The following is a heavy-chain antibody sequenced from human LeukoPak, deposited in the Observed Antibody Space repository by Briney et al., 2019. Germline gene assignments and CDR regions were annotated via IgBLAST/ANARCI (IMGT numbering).Heavy chain of an antibody. J-gene: IGHJ4*02. CDR3: ARAVVVAAYDY. Sequence: SETLSLTCTVSGGSISSGGYYWSWIRQPPGKGLEWIGYIYHSGSTYYNPSLKSRVTISVDRSKNQFSLKLSSVTAADTAVYYCARAVVVAAYDYWGQGTLVTVSS. CDR2: IYHSGST. D-gene: IGHD2-15*01. CDR1: GGSISSGGYY. V-gene: IGHV4-30-2*01.